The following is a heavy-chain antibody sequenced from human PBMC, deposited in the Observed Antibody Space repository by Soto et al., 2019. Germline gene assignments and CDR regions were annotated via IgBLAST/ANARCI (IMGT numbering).Heavy chain of an antibody. CDR2: ISGSGGST. J-gene: IGHJ4*02. D-gene: IGHD3-22*01. Sequence: QAGGSLRLSCAASGFTFSSYAMSWVRQAPGKGLEWVSAISGSGGSTYYADSVKGRFTISRDNSKNTLYLQMNSLRAGDTAVYYCAKDHPYYYDSSALDYWGQGTLVTVSS. CDR3: AKDHPYYYDSSALDY. CDR1: GFTFSSYA. V-gene: IGHV3-23*01.